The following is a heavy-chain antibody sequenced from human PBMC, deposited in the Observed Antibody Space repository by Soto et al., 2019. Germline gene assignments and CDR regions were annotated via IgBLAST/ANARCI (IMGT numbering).Heavy chain of an antibody. D-gene: IGHD7-27*01. CDR1: GGSISSSSYY. J-gene: IGHJ5*02. CDR3: ARSRLGNWFDP. CDR2: IYYSGST. Sequence: PSETLSLTCTVSGGSISSSSYYWGWIRQPPGKGLEWIGSIYYSGSTYYNPSLKSRVTISVDTSKNQFSLKLSSVTAADTAVYYCARSRLGNWFDPWGQGTLVTVSS. V-gene: IGHV4-39*07.